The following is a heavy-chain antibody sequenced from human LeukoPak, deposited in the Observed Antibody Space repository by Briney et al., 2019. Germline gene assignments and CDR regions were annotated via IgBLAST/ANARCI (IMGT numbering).Heavy chain of an antibody. CDR2: IYYSGST. CDR1: GGSISSSSYY. D-gene: IGHD1-26*01. J-gene: IGHJ4*02. Sequence: PSETLSLTCTVSGGSISSSSYYWGWIRQPPGKGLEWIGSIYYSGSTYYNPSLKSRVTISVDTSKNQFSLKLSSVTAADTAVYYCAENGGLVGATREGIYDYWGQGTLVTVSS. CDR3: AENGGLVGATREGIYDY. V-gene: IGHV4-39*07.